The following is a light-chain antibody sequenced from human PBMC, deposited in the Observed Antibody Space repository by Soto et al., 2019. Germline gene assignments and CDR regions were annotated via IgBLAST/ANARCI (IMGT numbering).Light chain of an antibody. J-gene: IGKJ1*01. V-gene: IGKV1-39*01. Sequence: DIQMTQSPSSLSASVGDRVTIACRASQTISTYLNWYQQRPGKAPELLIYTASTLQSGVPSRFSGSGSGTDFTLTISSLQPEDIATYYCQQTYSTPPLTFGQGTKVEIK. CDR3: QQTYSTPPLT. CDR1: QTISTY. CDR2: TAS.